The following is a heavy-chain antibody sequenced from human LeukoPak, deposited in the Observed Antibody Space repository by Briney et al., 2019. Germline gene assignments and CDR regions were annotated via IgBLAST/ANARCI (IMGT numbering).Heavy chain of an antibody. CDR1: GGSISSGGYS. J-gene: IGHJ4*02. V-gene: IGHV4-30-4*07. CDR2: IYYSGST. D-gene: IGHD2-2*01. Sequence: SETLSLTCAVSGGSISSGGYSWSWIRQPPGKGLEWIGYIYYSGSTYYNPSLKSRVTISVDTSKNQFSLKLSSVTAADTAVYYCARGQGYCSSTSCYPHYVWGSYLQVALDYWGQGTLVTVSS. CDR3: ARGQGYCSSTSCYPHYVWGSYLQVALDY.